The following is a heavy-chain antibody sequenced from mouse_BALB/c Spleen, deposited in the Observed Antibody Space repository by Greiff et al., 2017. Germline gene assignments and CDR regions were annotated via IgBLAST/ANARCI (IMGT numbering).Heavy chain of an antibody. CDR3: AREGWYGNPWFAY. Sequence: EVQLHQSGAELVRPGALVKLSCKASGFNIKDYYMHWVKQRPEQGLEWIGWIDPENGNTIYDPKFQGKASITADTSSNTAYLQLSSLTSEDTAVYYCAREGWYGNPWFAYWGQGTLVTVSA. V-gene: IGHV14-1*02. D-gene: IGHD2-10*02. CDR2: IDPENGNT. J-gene: IGHJ3*01. CDR1: GFNIKDYY.